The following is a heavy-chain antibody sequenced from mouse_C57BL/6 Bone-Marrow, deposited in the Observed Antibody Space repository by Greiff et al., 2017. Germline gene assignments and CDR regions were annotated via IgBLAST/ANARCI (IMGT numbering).Heavy chain of an antibody. CDR1: GYAFSSYW. V-gene: IGHV1-80*01. CDR2: IYPGDGDT. D-gene: IGHD2-4*01. J-gene: IGHJ3*01. CDR3: ARHYYDYDWFAY. Sequence: QVQLQQSGAELVKPGASVKISCKASGYAFSSYWMNWVKQRPGKGLEWIGQIYPGDGDTNYNGKFKGKATLTADKSSSTAYMQLSSLTSEDSAVYFCARHYYDYDWFAYWGQGTLVTVSA.